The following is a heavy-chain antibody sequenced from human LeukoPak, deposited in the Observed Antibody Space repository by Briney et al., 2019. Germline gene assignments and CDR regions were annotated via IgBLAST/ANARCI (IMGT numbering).Heavy chain of an antibody. CDR1: GYTFNTYG. V-gene: IGHV1-8*03. CDR3: ARGRMVVAGTEDLDY. CDR2: MNPNSGNT. D-gene: IGHD6-19*01. J-gene: IGHJ4*02. Sequence: ASVKVSCKASGYTFNTYGITWVRQAPGQGLEWMGWMNPNSGNTGYAQKFQGRVTITRNTSISTAYMELSSLRSEDTAVYYCARGRMVVAGTEDLDYWGQGTLVTVSS.